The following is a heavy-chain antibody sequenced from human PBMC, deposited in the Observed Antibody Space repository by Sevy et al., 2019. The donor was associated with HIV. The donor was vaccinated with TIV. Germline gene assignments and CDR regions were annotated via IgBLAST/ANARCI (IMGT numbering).Heavy chain of an antibody. D-gene: IGHD2-2*03. V-gene: IGHV3-21*01. CDR3: ARVSRTMDIVVVPAARRSYYYYGMDV. CDR2: ISSSSSYI. Sequence: GGSLRLSCAASGFTFSSYSMNWVRQAPGKGLEWVSSISSSSSYIYYADSVKGRFTISRDNAKNSLYLQMNSLRAEETAVYYCARVSRTMDIVVVPAARRSYYYYGMDVWGQGTTVTVSS. J-gene: IGHJ6*02. CDR1: GFTFSSYS.